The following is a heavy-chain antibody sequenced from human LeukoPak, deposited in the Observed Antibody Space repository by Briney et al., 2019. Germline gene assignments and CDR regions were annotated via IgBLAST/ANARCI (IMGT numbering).Heavy chain of an antibody. J-gene: IGHJ3*02. Sequence: SETLSLTCTSSGDSLSSSSYYWGWIRQPPGKGLEWFGSIYYSGSTYYNPSLKSRVTISVDTSENQFSLKLSSVTAADTAVYYCASALGYYDSSGYYSRDAFDIWGQGTMVTVSS. CDR3: ASALGYYDSSGYYSRDAFDI. CDR1: GDSLSSSSYY. D-gene: IGHD3-22*01. CDR2: IYYSGST. V-gene: IGHV4-39*07.